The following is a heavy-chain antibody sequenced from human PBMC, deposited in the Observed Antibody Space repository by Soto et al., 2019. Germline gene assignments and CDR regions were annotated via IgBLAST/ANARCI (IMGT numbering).Heavy chain of an antibody. CDR1: GYTFTGYY. D-gene: IGHD5-12*01. Sequence: ASVKVSCKASGYTFTGYYMHWVRQAPGQGLEWMGWINPNSGGTNYAQKFQGRVTMTRDTSISTAYMELSRLRSDDTAVYYCASMDIVATVDFDYWGQGTLVTVSS. CDR2: INPNSGGT. CDR3: ASMDIVATVDFDY. V-gene: IGHV1-2*02. J-gene: IGHJ4*02.